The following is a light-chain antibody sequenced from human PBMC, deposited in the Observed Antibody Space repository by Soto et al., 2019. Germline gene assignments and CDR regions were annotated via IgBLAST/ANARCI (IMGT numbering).Light chain of an antibody. CDR2: DDS. J-gene: IGLJ3*02. CDR1: NIGSKS. Sequence: SYVVTQPPSVSVAPGQTAKITCGGNNIGSKSVHWYQQRPDQAPVLVIYDDSDRPSGIPDRFSGSNSGNTATVTISSVEAGDEADYYCQVWDNVRDHWVFGGGTKLTVL. CDR3: QVWDNVRDHWV. V-gene: IGLV3-21*02.